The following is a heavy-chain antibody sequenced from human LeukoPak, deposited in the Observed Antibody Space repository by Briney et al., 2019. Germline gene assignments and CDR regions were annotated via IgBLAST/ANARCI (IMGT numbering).Heavy chain of an antibody. CDR1: GYTFTSYG. V-gene: IGHV1-18*01. D-gene: IGHD6-19*01. CDR3: ARDYSGYSSGCYQENYFDY. J-gene: IGHJ4*02. CDR2: ISAYNGNT. Sequence: ASVKVSCKASGYTFTSYGISWVRQAPRQGLEWMGWISAYNGNTNYAQKLQGRVTMTTDTSTSTAYMELRSLRSDDTAVYYCARDYSGYSSGCYQENYFDYWGQGTLVTVSS.